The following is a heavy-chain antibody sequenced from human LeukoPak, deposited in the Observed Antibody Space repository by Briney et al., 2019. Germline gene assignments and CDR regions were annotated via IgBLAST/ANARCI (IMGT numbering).Heavy chain of an antibody. J-gene: IGHJ5*02. Sequence: QSGGSLRLSCAASGFTFSSYGMLWVRQAPGKGLEWVAVISYDGSNKYYADSVKGRFTISRDNSKNTLYLQMNSLRAEDTAVYYCAKQMVRGANWFDPWGQGALVTVSS. CDR1: GFTFSSYG. CDR3: AKQMVRGANWFDP. D-gene: IGHD3-10*01. V-gene: IGHV3-30*18. CDR2: ISYDGSNK.